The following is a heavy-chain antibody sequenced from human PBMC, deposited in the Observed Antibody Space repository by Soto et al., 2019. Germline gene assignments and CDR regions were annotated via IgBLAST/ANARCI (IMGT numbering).Heavy chain of an antibody. Sequence: PGGSLRLSCAASGFTFDDYAMHWVRQAPGKGLEWVSGISWNSGSIGYADSVKGRFTISRDNAKNSLYLQMNSLRAEDTALYYCAKGTMLESLDWFDPWGQGTLVTVSS. J-gene: IGHJ5*02. D-gene: IGHD3-10*02. CDR1: GFTFDDYA. CDR2: ISWNSGSI. CDR3: AKGTMLESLDWFDP. V-gene: IGHV3-9*01.